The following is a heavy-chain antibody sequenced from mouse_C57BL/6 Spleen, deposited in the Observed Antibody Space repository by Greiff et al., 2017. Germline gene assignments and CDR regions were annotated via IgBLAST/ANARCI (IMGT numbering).Heavy chain of an antibody. J-gene: IGHJ2*01. CDR2: INPSSGYT. D-gene: IGHD1-1*01. CDR1: GYTFTSYT. CDR3: GYGSRYCDY. V-gene: IGHV1-4*01. Sequence: QVQLQQSGAELARPGASVKMSCKASGYTFTSYTMHWVKQRPGQGLEWIGYINPSSGYTKYNQKFKDQATLTADKSSSTAYMQLSSLTSEDAAVYYCGYGSRYCDYWGQGTTLTVSS.